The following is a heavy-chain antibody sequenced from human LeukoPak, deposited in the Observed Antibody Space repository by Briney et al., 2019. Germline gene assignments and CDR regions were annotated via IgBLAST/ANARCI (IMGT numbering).Heavy chain of an antibody. Sequence: PGGSLRLSCAASGFTFSNYAMHWVRQAPGKGLEWVAVISYDGSNKYYADSVKGRFTISRDNSKNTLSLQMNSLRAEDTAVYYCARQPSSSSRGYYYYYYMDVWGKGTTVTVSS. J-gene: IGHJ6*03. D-gene: IGHD6-6*01. CDR1: GFTFSNYA. CDR3: ARQPSSSSRGYYYYYYMDV. CDR2: ISYDGSNK. V-gene: IGHV3-30*07.